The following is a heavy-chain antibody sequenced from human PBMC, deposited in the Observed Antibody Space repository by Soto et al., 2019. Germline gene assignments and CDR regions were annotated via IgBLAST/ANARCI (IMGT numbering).Heavy chain of an antibody. J-gene: IGHJ6*02. CDR3: ARDRGTYYYYGMDV. CDR1: GFTFSGYG. CDR2: IWYDGSNK. V-gene: IGHV3-33*01. Sequence: QVQLVESGGGVVQTGRSLRLSCAASGFTFSGYGMHWVRQAPGKGLEWVAVIWYDGSNKYYADSVKGRFTISRHNSKNTLYLQMNSLRADDTAVYYCARDRGTYYYYGMDVWGQGTTVTVSS.